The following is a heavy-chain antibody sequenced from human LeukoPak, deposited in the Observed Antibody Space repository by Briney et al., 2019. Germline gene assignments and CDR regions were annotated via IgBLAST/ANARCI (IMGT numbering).Heavy chain of an antibody. J-gene: IGHJ4*02. V-gene: IGHV4-59*01. CDR3: ARDSPNRNYYDSSGLFYY. Sequence: EWNRYIYYSGSTNYNPSLKTRVTISVDTSKNQSSLKLSSVTAADTAVYYCARDSPNRNYYDSSGLFYYWGQGTLVTGSS. CDR2: IYYSGST. D-gene: IGHD3-22*01.